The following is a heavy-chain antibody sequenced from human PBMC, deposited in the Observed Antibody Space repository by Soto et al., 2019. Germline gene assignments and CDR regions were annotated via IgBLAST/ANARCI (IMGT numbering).Heavy chain of an antibody. CDR3: ARGGPGSGWYNAFDI. CDR2: ISAYNGNT. CDR1: GYTFTSYG. Sequence: GASGKVSCKASGYTFTSYGISWVRQAPGQRLEWMGWISAYNGNTNYAHKLQGRVTMTTDTSTSTAYMELRSLRSDDTAVYYCARGGPGSGWYNAFDIWGQGTMVTVSS. J-gene: IGHJ3*02. D-gene: IGHD6-19*01. V-gene: IGHV1-18*01.